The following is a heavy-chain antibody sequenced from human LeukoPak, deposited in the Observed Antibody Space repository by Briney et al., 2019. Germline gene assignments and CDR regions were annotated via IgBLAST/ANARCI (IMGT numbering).Heavy chain of an antibody. Sequence: GGSLRLSCAAPGFTVSSNYMSWVRQAPGQGLEWVSVIYSGGSTYYADSVKGRLTISRDISKNTVYLQMNSLRAEDTAVYYFSRVRLPGDDPGFDYWGKATLVPVS. D-gene: IGHD3-16*01. CDR1: GFTVSSNY. CDR3: SRVRLPGDDPGFDY. J-gene: IGHJ4*02. V-gene: IGHV3-53*01. CDR2: IYSGGST.